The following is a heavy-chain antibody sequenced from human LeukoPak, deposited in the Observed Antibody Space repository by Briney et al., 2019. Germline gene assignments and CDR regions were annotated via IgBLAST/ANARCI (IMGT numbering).Heavy chain of an antibody. CDR3: ARDLYGYGSGSYRTIFDY. D-gene: IGHD3-10*01. CDR1: GYTFTSYD. V-gene: IGHV1-8*01. CDR2: MNPNSGNT. Sequence: ASVKVSCKASGYTFTSYDINWVRQATGQGPEWMGWMNPNSGNTGYAQKFQGRVTITRNTSISTAYMELSSLRSEDTAVYYCARDLYGYGSGSYRTIFDYWGQGTLVTVSS. J-gene: IGHJ4*02.